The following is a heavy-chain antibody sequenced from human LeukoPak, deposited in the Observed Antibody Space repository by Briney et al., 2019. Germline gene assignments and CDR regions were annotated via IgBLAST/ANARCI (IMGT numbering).Heavy chain of an antibody. CDR2: TYYRSKWYN. CDR3: ARAVAGRPDY. V-gene: IGHV6-1*01. CDR1: GDSVSSNNAG. D-gene: IGHD6-19*01. Sequence: SQTLSLTCAIPGDSVSSNNAGWTWIRQSPSRGLEWLGRTYYRSKWYNDYAVSVKSRITISPDTSKNQFSLQLNSVTPEDTAVYYCARAVAGRPDYWGQGTLVTVSS. J-gene: IGHJ4*02.